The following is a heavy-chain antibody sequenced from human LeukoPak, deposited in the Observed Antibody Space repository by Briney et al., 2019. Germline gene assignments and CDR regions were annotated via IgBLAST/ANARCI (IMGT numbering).Heavy chain of an antibody. CDR2: ISGSGDSI. V-gene: IGHV3-23*01. J-gene: IGHJ6*02. CDR1: GFTFSSYA. Sequence: GGSLRLSCAASGFTFSSYAMSWVRQAPGKGLEWVSAISGSGDSIYYADSVKGRFTISRDNSRNTLCLQMNSLRAEDTAVYYCAKSKESYYYGMDVWGQGTTVTVSS. CDR3: AKSKESYYYGMDV.